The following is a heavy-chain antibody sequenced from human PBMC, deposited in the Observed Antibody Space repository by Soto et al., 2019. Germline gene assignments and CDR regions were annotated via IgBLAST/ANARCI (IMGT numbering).Heavy chain of an antibody. CDR2: ISVYKGIT. Sequence: ASVKVSCKASGYTFTSYGVSWVRQAPGQGLEWMGWISVYKGITNYAQKLQGRVTMTTDTSTSTAYMELRSLRSDDTAVYYCARDHVVVVTATYHYYYMDVWGEGTTVTVSS. D-gene: IGHD2-15*01. V-gene: IGHV1-18*01. CDR1: GYTFTSYG. CDR3: ARDHVVVVTATYHYYYMDV. J-gene: IGHJ6*03.